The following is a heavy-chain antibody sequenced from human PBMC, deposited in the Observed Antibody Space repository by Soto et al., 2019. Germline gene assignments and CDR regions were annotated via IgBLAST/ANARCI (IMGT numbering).Heavy chain of an antibody. CDR1: GFSLSTSGVG. CDR3: ARGLATLPVFAFDI. D-gene: IGHD6-6*01. CDR2: IYWSGDE. Sequence: QGTLKESGPTLVKPTQTLTQTCSFSGFSLSTSGVGVGWIRQSPGKALEWLALIYWSGDEHYRPSLKSRLSIIKDTSKNHVVLIMTDMDPVDTATYYCARGLATLPVFAFDIWGQGTMVTVSS. V-gene: IGHV2-5*01. J-gene: IGHJ3*02.